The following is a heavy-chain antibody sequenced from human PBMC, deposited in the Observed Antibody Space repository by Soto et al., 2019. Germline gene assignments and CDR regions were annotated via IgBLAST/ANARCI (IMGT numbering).Heavy chain of an antibody. D-gene: IGHD3-3*01. V-gene: IGHV3-15*01. J-gene: IGHJ4*02. CDR2: IKSRSDGGTP. CDR3: TTDTLRISVFGVPWDS. Sequence: EVQLEESGGGPVEPGGSLRLSCAASGFTLSNAWMNWVRHTPGRGLEWVGRIKSRSDGGTPDYGAPVKGRFTISRDDSLNTVYLQMNSLTGEDTGVYYCTTDTLRISVFGVPWDSWGQGTLVTVSS. CDR1: GFTLSNAW.